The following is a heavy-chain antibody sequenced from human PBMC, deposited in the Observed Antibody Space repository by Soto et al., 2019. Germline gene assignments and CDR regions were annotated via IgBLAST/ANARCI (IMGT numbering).Heavy chain of an antibody. Sequence: PGESLKISCRGSGYSFTSYWIGWVRQMPGKGLEWMGIIYPGDSDTRYSPSFQGQVTISADKSISTAYLQWSSLKASDTAMYYCARGQRRIQLCYKAPKKYYYYGMDVWGQGTTVTVSS. CDR3: ARGQRRIQLCYKAPKKYYYYGMDV. J-gene: IGHJ6*02. CDR2: IYPGDSDT. V-gene: IGHV5-51*01. D-gene: IGHD5-18*01. CDR1: GYSFTSYW.